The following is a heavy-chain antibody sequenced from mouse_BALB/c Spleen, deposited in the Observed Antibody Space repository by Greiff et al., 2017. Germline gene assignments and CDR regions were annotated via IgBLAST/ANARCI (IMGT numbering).Heavy chain of an antibody. Sequence: EVQLQQSGPELVKPGASVKIPCKASGYTFTDYNMDWVKQSHGKSLEWIGDINPNNGGTIYNQKFKGKATLTVDKSSSTAYMELRSLTSEDTAVYYCARGGTMITTWGLYAMDYWGQGTSVTVSS. V-gene: IGHV1-18*01. CDR1: GYTFTDYN. CDR2: INPNNGGT. CDR3: ARGGTMITTWGLYAMDY. D-gene: IGHD2-4*01. J-gene: IGHJ4*01.